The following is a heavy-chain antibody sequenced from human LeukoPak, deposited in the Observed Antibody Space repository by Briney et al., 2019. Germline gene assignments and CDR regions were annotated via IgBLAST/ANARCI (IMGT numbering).Heavy chain of an antibody. Sequence: GGSLRLSCAASGFTFSSYAMSWVRQAPGKGPEWVSGITGSGTTTYYADSLKGRFTISRDNSKNKMYLQMSSLRVEDTAVYYCARDRNLASFDVWGQGTMVTVSS. CDR2: ITGSGTTT. CDR3: ARDRNLASFDV. V-gene: IGHV3-23*01. D-gene: IGHD1-14*01. J-gene: IGHJ3*01. CDR1: GFTFSSYA.